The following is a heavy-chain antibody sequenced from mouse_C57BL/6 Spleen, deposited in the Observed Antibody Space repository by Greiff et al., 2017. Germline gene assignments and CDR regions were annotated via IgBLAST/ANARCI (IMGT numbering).Heavy chain of an antibody. D-gene: IGHD2-4*01. CDR1: GFTFSDAW. J-gene: IGHJ3*01. CDR3: TRGFVYYDYDGFAY. CDR2: IRNKANNHAT. V-gene: IGHV6-6*01. Sequence: DVKLVESGGGLVQPGGSMKLSCAASGFTFSDAWMDWVRQSPEKGLEWVAEIRNKANNHATYYAESVKGRFTISRDDSKSSVYLQMNSLRAEDTGIYYCTRGFVYYDYDGFAYWGQGTLVTVSA.